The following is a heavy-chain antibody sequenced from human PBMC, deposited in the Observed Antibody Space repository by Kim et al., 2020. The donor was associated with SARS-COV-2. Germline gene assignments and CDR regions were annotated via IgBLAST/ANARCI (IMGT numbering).Heavy chain of an antibody. V-gene: IGHV3-23*01. CDR3: VKGAWLDY. J-gene: IGHJ4*02. Sequence: DANSYSAESVGSRFTVSRDSATNTLYLQMNDLRVDDTAVYYCVKGAWLDYWGPGTLVTVSS. CDR2: DANS. D-gene: IGHD5-12*01.